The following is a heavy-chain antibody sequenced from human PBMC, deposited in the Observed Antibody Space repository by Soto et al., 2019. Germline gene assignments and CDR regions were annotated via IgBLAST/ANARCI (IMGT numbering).Heavy chain of an antibody. CDR2: IYYSGST. CDR1: GGSISSGGYY. V-gene: IGHV4-31*03. D-gene: IGHD5-12*01. CDR3: ARDVPRWLQIMGVDDAFDI. J-gene: IGHJ3*02. Sequence: SETLSLTCTVSGGSISSGGYYWSWIRQHPGKGLEWIGYIYYSGSTYYNPSLKSRVTISVDTSKNQFSLKLSSVTAADTAVYYCARDVPRWLQIMGVDDAFDIWGQETMVPVS.